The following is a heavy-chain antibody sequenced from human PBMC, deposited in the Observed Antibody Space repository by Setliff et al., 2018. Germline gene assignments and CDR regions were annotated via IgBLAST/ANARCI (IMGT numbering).Heavy chain of an antibody. D-gene: IGHD3-10*01. Sequence: PSETLSLTCPVAGGSITSSYYWSWIRQPAGKGLEWIGRVYINGGPNYNPSLKSRVTISLDTSKNQFSLKLTSVTAADTAVFYCARGYASRVGFGNCFDPWGQGTLATVPQ. CDR3: ARGYASRVGFGNCFDP. V-gene: IGHV4-4*07. J-gene: IGHJ5*02. CDR1: GGSITSSY. CDR2: VYINGGP.